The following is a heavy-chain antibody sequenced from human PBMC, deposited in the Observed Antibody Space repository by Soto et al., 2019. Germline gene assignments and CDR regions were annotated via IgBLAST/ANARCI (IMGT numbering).Heavy chain of an antibody. CDR1: GFTFSSYW. Sequence: PGGSLKLSCAASGFTFSSYWLSWVRHAPGKGLEWVSHISHSISTMYYGDSVKGRFTSSRDNAKNSLYLKMNSLRAEDTAVYYCASAAYDSSGYDYWGQGTLVTGSS. CDR2: ISHSISTM. J-gene: IGHJ4*02. CDR3: ASAAYDSSGYDY. V-gene: IGHV3-48*04. D-gene: IGHD3-22*01.